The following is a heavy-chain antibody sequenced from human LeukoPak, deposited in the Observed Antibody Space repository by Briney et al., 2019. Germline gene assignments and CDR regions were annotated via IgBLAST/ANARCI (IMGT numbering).Heavy chain of an antibody. CDR3: AKDASSTYYIYYFDY. Sequence: GGSLRLSCAASGFTFSSYAMSWVRQAPGKGLEWVSAISGSGDSTHYADSVKGRFTISRDNSKSTLYLQMNSLRAEDTAVYYCAKDASSTYYIYYFDYWGQGTLVTVSS. J-gene: IGHJ4*02. CDR2: ISGSGDST. CDR1: GFTFSSYA. D-gene: IGHD3-22*01. V-gene: IGHV3-23*01.